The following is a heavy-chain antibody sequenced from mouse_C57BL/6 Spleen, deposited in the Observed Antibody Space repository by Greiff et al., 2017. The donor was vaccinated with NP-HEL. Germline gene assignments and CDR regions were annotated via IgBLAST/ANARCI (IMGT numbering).Heavy chain of an antibody. J-gene: IGHJ2*01. CDR2: ISSGSSTI. V-gene: IGHV5-17*01. CDR3: ARENYDYYFDY. CDR1: GFTFSDYG. Sequence: EVKLMESGGGLVKPGGSLKLSCAASGFTFSDYGMHWVRQAPEKGLEWVAYISSGSSTIYYADTVKGRFTISRDNAKNTLFLQMTSLRSEDTAMYYCARENYDYYFDYWGQGTTLTVSS. D-gene: IGHD2-4*01.